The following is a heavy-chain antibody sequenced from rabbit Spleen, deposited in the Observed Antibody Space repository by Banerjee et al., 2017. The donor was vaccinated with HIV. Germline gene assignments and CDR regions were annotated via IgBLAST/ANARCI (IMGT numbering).Heavy chain of an antibody. CDR1: GFSFSNKAV. J-gene: IGHJ4*01. V-gene: IGHV1S45*01. CDR3: ARDVQGGSDWTFNL. CDR2: INAVTGKA. Sequence: QEQLVESGGGLVQPGGSLKLSCTASGFSFSNKAVMCWVRQAPGKGLEWIACINAVTGKAVYASWAKGRFTFTKTSSTTVTLQMTSLTAADTATYFCARDVQGGSDWTFNLWGPGTLVTVS. D-gene: IGHD8-1*01.